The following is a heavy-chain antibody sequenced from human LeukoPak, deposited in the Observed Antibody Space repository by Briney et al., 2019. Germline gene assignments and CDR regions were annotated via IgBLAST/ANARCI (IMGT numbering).Heavy chain of an antibody. CDR2: INPNSGAT. CDR1: GYTFTVYH. CDR3: ARLNGNHFDY. Sequence: GASVKVSCTASGYTFTVYHMHWVRQAPGQGLEWMAWINPNSGATDYAQKFQGRVTMTRDTSTSTAYMELSRLRSDDTAVYYCARLNGNHFDYWGQGTLVTVSS. J-gene: IGHJ4*02. V-gene: IGHV1-2*02. D-gene: IGHD1-14*01.